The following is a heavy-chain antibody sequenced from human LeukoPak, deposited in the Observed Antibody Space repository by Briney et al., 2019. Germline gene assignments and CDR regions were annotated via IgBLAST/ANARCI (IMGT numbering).Heavy chain of an antibody. D-gene: IGHD4-23*01. J-gene: IGHJ4*02. Sequence: PGGSLRLSCAASGFTFSGYDMNWVRQASGKGLEWVGRIKSKVNNYATAYAASVKGRFSISRDDSKNLAYLQMNSLRTEDTAVYFCAKTNVFGKKAEYYFDYWGQGALVTVSS. V-gene: IGHV3-73*01. CDR1: GFTFSGYD. CDR2: IKSKVNNYAT. CDR3: AKTNVFGKKAEYYFDY.